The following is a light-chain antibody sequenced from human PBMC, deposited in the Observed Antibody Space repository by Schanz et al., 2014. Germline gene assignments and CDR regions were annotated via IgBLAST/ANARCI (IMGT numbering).Light chain of an antibody. CDR3: AAWDDSLSAWL. CDR1: SSNIGAGYD. Sequence: QSVLTQSPSVSGAPGQRVTISCTGSSSNIGAGYDIHWYQQLPGTAPKLLIYSNNQRPSGVPDRFSGSKSGTSASLAISGLQSEDEADYYCAAWDDSLSAWLFGGGTKLTVL. CDR2: SNN. J-gene: IGLJ3*02. V-gene: IGLV1-40*01.